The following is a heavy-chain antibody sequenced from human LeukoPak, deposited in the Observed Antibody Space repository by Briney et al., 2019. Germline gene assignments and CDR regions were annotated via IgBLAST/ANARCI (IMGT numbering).Heavy chain of an antibody. V-gene: IGHV1-69*13. CDR1: GGTFSSYA. Sequence: SVKVSCKASGGTFSSYAISWVRQAPGQGLEWMGGIIPIFGTANYAQKFQGRVTITADESTSTAYMELSSLRSEDTAVYYCASNSGRYCSSTSCYVGGDAFDIWGQGTMVTVSS. CDR3: ASNSGRYCSSTSCYVGGDAFDI. CDR2: IIPIFGTA. D-gene: IGHD2-2*01. J-gene: IGHJ3*02.